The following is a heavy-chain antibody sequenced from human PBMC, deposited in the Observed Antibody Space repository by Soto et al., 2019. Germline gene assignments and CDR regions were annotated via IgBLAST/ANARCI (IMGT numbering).Heavy chain of an antibody. J-gene: IGHJ5*02. Sequence: SETLSLTCTVSGGSISSSSYYWGWIRQPPGKGLEWIGSIYYSGSTYYNPSLKSRVTISVDTSKNQFSLKLSSVTAADTAVYYCARDGRYCTNGVCHPPWFDPWGQGTLVTVSS. V-gene: IGHV4-39*02. D-gene: IGHD2-8*01. CDR1: GGSISSSSYY. CDR3: ARDGRYCTNGVCHPPWFDP. CDR2: IYYSGST.